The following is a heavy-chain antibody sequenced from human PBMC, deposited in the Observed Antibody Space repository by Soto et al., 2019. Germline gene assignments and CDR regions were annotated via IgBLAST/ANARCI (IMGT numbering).Heavy chain of an antibody. Sequence: EVQLVESGGGLVQPGGSLRLSCAASGFTFSSYAMHWVRQAPGKGLEYVSAISSNSGSTYYANSVKGRFTISRDNSKNTLYLQMGSLRAEDMAVYYCARWSNAFDIWGQGTMVTVSS. V-gene: IGHV3-64*01. J-gene: IGHJ3*02. CDR3: ARWSNAFDI. CDR2: ISSNSGST. CDR1: GFTFSSYA.